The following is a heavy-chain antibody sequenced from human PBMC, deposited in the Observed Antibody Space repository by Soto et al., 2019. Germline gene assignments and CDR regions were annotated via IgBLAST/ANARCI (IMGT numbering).Heavy chain of an antibody. Sequence: QVQLVQSGAEVKKPGASVRVSCKASGYSFTTYGVTWVRQAPGQGLEWMGWISTYNGDTRVAKQPQGRVTLTKDTSTNAAHMELRSLRSDDTAIYYCARTEGRSTRGDYWGQGTLVTVSS. D-gene: IGHD2-8*01. J-gene: IGHJ4*02. CDR3: ARTEGRSTRGDY. CDR2: ISTYNGDT. CDR1: GYSFTTYG. V-gene: IGHV1-18*01.